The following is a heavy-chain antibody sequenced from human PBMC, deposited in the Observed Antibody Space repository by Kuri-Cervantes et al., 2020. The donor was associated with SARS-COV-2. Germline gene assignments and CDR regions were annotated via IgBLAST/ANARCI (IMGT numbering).Heavy chain of an antibody. CDR3: AKRMNDYGDMRDY. V-gene: IGHV4-39*01. CDR2: IYYSGST. D-gene: IGHD4-17*01. J-gene: IGHJ4*02. CDR1: GGSISSSSYY. Sequence: GSLRLSCTVSGGSISSSSYYWGWIRQPPGKGLEWIGSIYYSGSTYYNPSLKSRVTISVDTSKNQFSLKLSSLTAADTAVYYCAKRMNDYGDMRDYWGQGTLVTVSS.